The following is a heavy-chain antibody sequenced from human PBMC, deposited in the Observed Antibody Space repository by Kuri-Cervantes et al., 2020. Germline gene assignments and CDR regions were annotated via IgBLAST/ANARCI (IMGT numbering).Heavy chain of an antibody. J-gene: IGHJ4*02. V-gene: IGHV1-2*02. Sequence: ASVKVSCKVSGYTFTGYYIHWVRQAPGQGLEWMGWINPNSGGTKYAEKFQGRVTMTRDTSINTAYMDLSRLKSDDTAVDYCARGTHRRITMIVVPPAAFDYWGQGTLVTVSS. CDR2: INPNSGGT. CDR1: GYTFTGYY. CDR3: ARGTHRRITMIVVPPAAFDY. D-gene: IGHD3-22*01.